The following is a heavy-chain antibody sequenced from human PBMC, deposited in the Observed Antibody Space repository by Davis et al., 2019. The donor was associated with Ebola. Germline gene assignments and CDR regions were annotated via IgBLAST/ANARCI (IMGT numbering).Heavy chain of an antibody. J-gene: IGHJ4*02. CDR3: ARNYDSSGYYYGIDY. CDR2: INHSGST. V-gene: IGHV4-34*01. Sequence: MPSETLSLTCAVYGGSFSGYYWSWIRQPPGKGLEWIGEINHSGSTNYNPSLKSRVTISVDTSKNQFSLKLSSVTAADTAVYYCARNYDSSGYYYGIDYWGQGTLVTVSS. D-gene: IGHD3-22*01. CDR1: GGSFSGYY.